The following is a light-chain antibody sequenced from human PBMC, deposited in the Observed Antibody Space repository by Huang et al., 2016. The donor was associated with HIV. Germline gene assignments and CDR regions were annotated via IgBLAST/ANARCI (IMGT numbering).Light chain of an antibody. J-gene: IGKJ3*01. Sequence: EIVLTQSPATLSLSPGERATLSCRASQSVSSNLAWYQQKPGQAPRRLMYDASNRASGIPARFSGSGSGTDFTLTISSLEPEDFAVYYCQQRSNWPVTFGPGTKVDIK. CDR3: QQRSNWPVT. CDR2: DAS. CDR1: QSVSSN. V-gene: IGKV3-11*01.